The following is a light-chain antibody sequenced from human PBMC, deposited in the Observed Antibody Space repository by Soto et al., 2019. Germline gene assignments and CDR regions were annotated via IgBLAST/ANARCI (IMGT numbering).Light chain of an antibody. CDR3: QVWDTSGDHVV. J-gene: IGLJ2*01. CDR2: GDS. Sequence: SYELTQPPSVSVAPGQTARITCVGSKIGSKSVHWYQQKPGQAPVLVVYGDSDRPSGIPERFSGSNSGSTAILTISRVEAGDEADYYCQVWDTSGDHVVFGGGTKLTVL. CDR1: KIGSKS. V-gene: IGLV3-21*02.